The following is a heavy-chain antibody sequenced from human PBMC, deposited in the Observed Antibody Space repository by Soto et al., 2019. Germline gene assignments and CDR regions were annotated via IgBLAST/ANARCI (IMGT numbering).Heavy chain of an antibody. CDR2: IYWDDDN. J-gene: IGHJ4*02. V-gene: IGHV2-5*02. Sequence: QITLKESGPTLVKPTQTLTLTCTFSGFSLSTSGVGVGWIRQPPGKALEWLALIYWDDDNRYSPSLKSMLPITKDTSKNQVVLTMPNMDPVDTGTYYCAHSDSNYLNFDYWGQGTLVTVSS. D-gene: IGHD4-4*01. CDR1: GFSLSTSGVG. CDR3: AHSDSNYLNFDY.